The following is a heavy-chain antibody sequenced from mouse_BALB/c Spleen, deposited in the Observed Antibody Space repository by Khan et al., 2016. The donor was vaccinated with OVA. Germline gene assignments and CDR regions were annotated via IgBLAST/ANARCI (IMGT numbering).Heavy chain of an antibody. CDR3: ARAGYGGFAY. CDR1: GFTFCDYY. J-gene: IGHJ3*01. CDR2: ISDGGSYT. V-gene: IGHV5-4*02. Sequence: EVELVESGGGLVKPGGSLKLSCAASGFTFCDYYMYWVRQTPEKRLEWVATISDGGSYTYYPDSVKGRFTISRDNAKNNLYLQMSSLKSEDTAMYYCARAGYGGFAYWGQGTLVTVSA. D-gene: IGHD1-1*02.